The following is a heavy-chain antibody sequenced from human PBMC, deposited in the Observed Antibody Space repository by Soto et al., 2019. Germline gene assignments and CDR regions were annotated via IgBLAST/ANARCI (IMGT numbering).Heavy chain of an antibody. J-gene: IGHJ4*02. CDR2: ISAYNGNT. CDR3: ARDLDGSGSYYTDY. CDR1: CYMFVTYG. D-gene: IGHD3-10*01. V-gene: IGHV1-18*01. Sequence: RXSGKVCFKASCYMFVTYGINWVRQAPGQGLEWMGWISAYNGNTKYAQNLQGRVTMTTDASTSTAYMEMRSLRSDDTAVYYCARDLDGSGSYYTDYWGPGTLVTVSS.